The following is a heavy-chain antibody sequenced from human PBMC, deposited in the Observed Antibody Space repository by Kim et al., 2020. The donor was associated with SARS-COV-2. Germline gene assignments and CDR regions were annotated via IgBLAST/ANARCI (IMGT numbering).Heavy chain of an antibody. CDR1: GYTFTSYY. D-gene: IGHD3-10*01. CDR3: ASGLSRRVRGVMRYFGMDV. Sequence: ASVKVSCKASGYTFTSYYVHWVRQAPGQGLEWMGTINPSGGTTSHTQKFQGRVTMTRDTSTSTVYMELSSLRSEDTAVYYCASGLSRRVRGVMRYFGMDVWGQGTTVTVSS. V-gene: IGHV1-46*01. J-gene: IGHJ6*02. CDR2: INPSGGTT.